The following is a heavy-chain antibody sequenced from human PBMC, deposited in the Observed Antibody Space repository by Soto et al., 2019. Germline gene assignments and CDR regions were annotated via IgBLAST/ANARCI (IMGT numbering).Heavy chain of an antibody. V-gene: IGHV3-23*01. CDR2: ISGSGGST. J-gene: IGHJ6*02. CDR3: AKVVYPSPPEDKPRGTYYYYGMDV. CDR1: GFTFSSYA. Sequence: GGSLRLSCAASGFTFSSYAMSWVRQAPGKGLEWVSAISGSGGSTYYADSVKGRFTISRDNSKNTLYLQMNSLRAEDTAVYYCAKVVYPSPPEDKPRGTYYYYGMDVWGQGTTVTVSS. D-gene: IGHD1-20*01.